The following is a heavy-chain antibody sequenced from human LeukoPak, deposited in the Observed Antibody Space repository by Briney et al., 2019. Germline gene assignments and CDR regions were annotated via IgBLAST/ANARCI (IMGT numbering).Heavy chain of an antibody. CDR1: GGSISSGGYS. J-gene: IGHJ4*02. CDR3: ASRIDFWSGYYFDY. CDR2: IYHSGST. Sequence: PSETLSLTCAVSGGSISSGGYSWSWIRQPPGKGLEWIGYIYHSGSTYYNPSLKGRVTISVDRSKNQFSLKLSSVTAADTAVYYCASRIDFWSGYYFDYWGQGTLVTVSS. V-gene: IGHV4-30-2*01. D-gene: IGHD3-3*01.